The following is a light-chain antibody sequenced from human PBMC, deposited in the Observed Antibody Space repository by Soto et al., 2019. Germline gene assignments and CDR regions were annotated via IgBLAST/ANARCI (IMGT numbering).Light chain of an antibody. CDR3: QQYNNWPRT. Sequence: EIVMTQAPATLSASPGERATLSCRASQSVSSNLAYYQQKPGQAHRLLIYGASTRATGIPATFSGSGSGTEFTLTISSLQSEGFADYYCQQYNNWPRTFGQRTKVEIK. J-gene: IGKJ1*01. CDR2: GAS. V-gene: IGKV3-15*01. CDR1: QSVSSN.